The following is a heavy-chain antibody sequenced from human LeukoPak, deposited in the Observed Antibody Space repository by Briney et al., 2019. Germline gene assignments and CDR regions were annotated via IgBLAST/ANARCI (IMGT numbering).Heavy chain of an antibody. CDR2: IKTDGSEK. CDR1: GFTFTEYW. Sequence: GGSLRLSCVASGFTFTEYWMSWVRQAPGKGLEWLANIKTDGSEKYYVDSVKGRFTISRDNAKTSLYLQMNSLRVEDTAVYYGVRDGYTGSYYDYWGQGTLVTVSS. CDR3: VRDGYTGSYYDY. J-gene: IGHJ4*02. D-gene: IGHD1-26*01. V-gene: IGHV3-7*05.